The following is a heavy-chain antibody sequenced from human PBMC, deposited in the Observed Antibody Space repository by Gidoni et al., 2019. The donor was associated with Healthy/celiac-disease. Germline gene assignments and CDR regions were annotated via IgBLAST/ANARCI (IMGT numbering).Heavy chain of an antibody. V-gene: IGHV3-21*01. Sequence: EVQLVESGGGLVKPGGSLRLSCAASGFTFSSYSMNWVRQAPGKGLEWVSSISSSSSYIYYADSVKGRFTISRDNAKNSLYLQMNSLRAEDTAVYYCARDSGVVTAIPVYWGQGTLVTVSS. CDR1: GFTFSSYS. J-gene: IGHJ4*02. CDR3: ARDSGVVTAIPVY. D-gene: IGHD2-21*02. CDR2: ISSSSSYI.